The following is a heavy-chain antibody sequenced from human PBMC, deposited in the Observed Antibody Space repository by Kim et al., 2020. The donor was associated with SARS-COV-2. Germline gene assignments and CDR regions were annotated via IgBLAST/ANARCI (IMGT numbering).Heavy chain of an antibody. D-gene: IGHD6-13*01. Sequence: GRFTISRDNSKNTLYLQMNSLRAEDTAVYYCASSTLSYSSSWYYYYGMDVWGQGTTVTVSS. CDR3: ASSTLSYSSSWYYYYGMDV. J-gene: IGHJ6*02. V-gene: IGHV3-53*01.